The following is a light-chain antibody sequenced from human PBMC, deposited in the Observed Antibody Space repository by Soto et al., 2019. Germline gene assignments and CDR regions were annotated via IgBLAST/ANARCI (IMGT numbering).Light chain of an antibody. J-gene: IGLJ1*01. V-gene: IGLV2-14*03. CDR2: DVN. CDR3: SSYTGTSTLYV. CDR1: SSDFGGYNY. Sequence: QSVLTQPASVSGSPGQSITISCSGSSSDFGGYNYVSWYQHHPGIAPKLILYDVNYRPSGVSNRFSGSKSGNTASLTISGLQAEYEADYFCSSYTGTSTLYVFGSGTKVPVL.